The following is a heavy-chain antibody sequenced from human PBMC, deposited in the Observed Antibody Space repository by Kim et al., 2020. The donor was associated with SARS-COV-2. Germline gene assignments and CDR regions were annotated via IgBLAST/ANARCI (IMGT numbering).Heavy chain of an antibody. D-gene: IGHD2-21*02. CDR2: INQSGST. CDR3: SCGGPDRTWLYCSYF. V-gene: IGHV4-34*01. J-gene: IGHJ2*01. Sequence: SETLSLTCAVYGGSFSGHYWSWIRQPPGKGLEWIGEINQSGSTNYNPSLKSRVPISVDTSKNQFSLKLSSVTAAATAVDYCSCGGPDRTWLYCSYF. CDR1: GGSFSGHY.